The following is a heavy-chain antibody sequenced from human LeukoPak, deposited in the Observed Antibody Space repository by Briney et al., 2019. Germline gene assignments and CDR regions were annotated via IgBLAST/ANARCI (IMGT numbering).Heavy chain of an antibody. CDR2: INPYDDNT. Sequence: ASVKVSCKASGGTFSSYTISWVRQAPGQGLEWMGWINPYDDNTNYAQKLQGRVTMTTDTSTSTAYMELRRLRSDDTAVYYCARAKDQPKEYYYYYYMDVWGKGTTITVSS. CDR3: ARAKDQPKEYYYYYYMDV. CDR1: GGTFSSYT. V-gene: IGHV1-18*01. D-gene: IGHD2-2*01. J-gene: IGHJ6*03.